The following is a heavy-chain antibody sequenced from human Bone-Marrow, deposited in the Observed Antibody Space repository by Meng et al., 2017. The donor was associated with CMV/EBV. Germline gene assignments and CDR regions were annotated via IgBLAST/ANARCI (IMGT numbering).Heavy chain of an antibody. V-gene: IGHV4-34*01. D-gene: IGHD3-10*01. CDR2: INHSGST. J-gene: IGHJ3*02. Sequence: GSLRLSCAVYGGSFSGYYWSWIRQPPGKGLERIGEINHSGSTNYNPSLKSRVTISVDTSKNQFSLKLSSVTAADTAVYYCARGQGRGVDAFDIWGQGTMVTVS. CDR1: GGSFSGYY. CDR3: ARGQGRGVDAFDI.